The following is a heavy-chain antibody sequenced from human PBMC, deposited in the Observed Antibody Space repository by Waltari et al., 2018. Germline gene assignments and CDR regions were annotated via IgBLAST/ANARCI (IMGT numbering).Heavy chain of an antibody. Sequence: QVQLQESGPGLVKPSETLSLTCAVSGYSISSGYYWGWIRQPPGKGLEWIGSIYQSGSTYYNPSLKRRVTISVDTSKNQFSLKLSSVTAADTAVYYCARVSPPSSGLRDDYWGQGTLVTVSS. D-gene: IGHD5-12*01. V-gene: IGHV4-38-2*01. CDR1: GYSISSGYY. J-gene: IGHJ4*02. CDR3: ARVSPPSSGLRDDY. CDR2: IYQSGST.